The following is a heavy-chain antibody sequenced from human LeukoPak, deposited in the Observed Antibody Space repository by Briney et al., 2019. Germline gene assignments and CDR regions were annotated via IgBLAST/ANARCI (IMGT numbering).Heavy chain of an antibody. D-gene: IGHD1-26*01. CDR2: TYYRSNSFN. CDR1: GDSVSRKSAA. CDR3: VGQKPGLRAFDI. V-gene: IGHV6-1*01. J-gene: IGHJ3*02. Sequence: PSQTLSLTCAVSGDSVSRKSAAWNWIRQPPSRGLEWLGRTYYRSNSFNDYAVSVKSRITINPYTSKNQFSLQLSSVTPEDTAVHYCVGQKPGLRAFDIWGQGTMVTVSS.